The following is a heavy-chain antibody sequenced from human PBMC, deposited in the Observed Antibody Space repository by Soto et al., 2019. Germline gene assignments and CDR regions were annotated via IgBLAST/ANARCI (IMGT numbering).Heavy chain of an antibody. CDR3: ARDPSYCTGGSCLAFDY. CDR1: GFSFSSYG. D-gene: IGHD2-15*01. J-gene: IGHJ4*02. Sequence: QVQLLESGGGVVQPGRSLRLSCAASGFSFSSYGMHWVRQAPGKGLEWVAVIWNDGTNKYYAESVRGRFTISRDNSKNTLYLQMNSLGAEDTALYYCARDPSYCTGGSCLAFDYWGQGTPVTVSS. V-gene: IGHV3-33*01. CDR2: IWNDGTNK.